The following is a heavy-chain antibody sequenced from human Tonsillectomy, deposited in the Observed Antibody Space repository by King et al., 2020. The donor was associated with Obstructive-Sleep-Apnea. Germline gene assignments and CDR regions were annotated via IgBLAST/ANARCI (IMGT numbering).Heavy chain of an antibody. Sequence: VQLVESGGGVVQPGRSLRLSCAASGFTLSNHAVHWVRQAPDKGLECVAVISSDGSNKYYADSVKGRFTVSRDNSKSTLFLHMNSQRVEDTAVYYCARDLGSSMATWLLGYYYAMDVWGHGTAVIVSS. CDR2: ISSDGSNK. V-gene: IGHV3-30*04. D-gene: IGHD2-2*03. J-gene: IGHJ6*02. CDR3: ARDLGSSMATWLLGYYYAMDV. CDR1: GFTLSNHA.